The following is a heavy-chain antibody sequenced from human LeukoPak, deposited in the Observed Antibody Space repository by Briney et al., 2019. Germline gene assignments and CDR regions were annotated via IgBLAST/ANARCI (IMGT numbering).Heavy chain of an antibody. D-gene: IGHD3-10*01. CDR2: INHSGST. CDR3: ARLGPYYYGSGSYYPWQGYYYYYYMDV. J-gene: IGHJ6*03. CDR1: GGSFSGYY. V-gene: IGHV4-34*01. Sequence: MSSETLSLTCAVYGGSFSGYYWSWIRQPPGKGLEWIGEINHSGSTNYNPSLKSRVTISVDTSKNQFSLKLSSVTAADTAVYYCARLGPYYYGSGSYYPWQGYYYYYYMDVWGKGTTVTISS.